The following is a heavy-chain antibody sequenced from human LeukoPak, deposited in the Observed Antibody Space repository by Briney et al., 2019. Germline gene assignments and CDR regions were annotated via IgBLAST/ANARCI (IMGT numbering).Heavy chain of an antibody. J-gene: IGHJ4*02. Sequence: PSETLSLTCTVSSGSIGSSNYYWGWIRRPPGKGLEWIGSIYYSGIAYYNPTLKSRVTISVDASKSHFSLRLSSVTAADTAVYYCARQVNSMAGTHFDVWGLGTLVPVSS. V-gene: IGHV4-39*01. CDR1: SGSIGSSNYY. D-gene: IGHD6-19*01. CDR3: ARQVNSMAGTHFDV. CDR2: IYYSGIA.